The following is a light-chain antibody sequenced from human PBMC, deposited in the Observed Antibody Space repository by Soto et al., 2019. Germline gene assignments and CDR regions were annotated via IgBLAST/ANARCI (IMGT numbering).Light chain of an antibody. Sequence: QPVLTQPPSASGTPGQRVTISCSGSSSNIGSNTVNWYQPLPGTAPKLLIYSNNQRPSGVPDRFSGSKSDTSASLAISGLQSEDEADYYCAAWDDSLNGLVFGTGTKVTVL. CDR2: SNN. J-gene: IGLJ1*01. CDR1: SSNIGSNT. V-gene: IGLV1-44*01. CDR3: AAWDDSLNGLV.